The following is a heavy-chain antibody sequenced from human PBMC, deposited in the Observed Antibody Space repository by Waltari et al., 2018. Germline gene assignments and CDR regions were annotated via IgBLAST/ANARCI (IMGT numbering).Heavy chain of an antibody. V-gene: IGHV4-31*03. J-gene: IGHJ3*02. D-gene: IGHD3-10*01. CDR3: ARKEPDGSSWFRGAFDT. Sequence: QVQLQESGPGLVKPSQTLSLTCTVSGASVSSGGYYWSWIRQHPGKGLEWIGYIYYSGSTYYNTSLKSRLTMSLATINNQFSLKLTSVTAADTAIYYCARKEPDGSSWFRGAFDTWGQGTMVTVSS. CDR1: GASVSSGGYY. CDR2: IYYSGST.